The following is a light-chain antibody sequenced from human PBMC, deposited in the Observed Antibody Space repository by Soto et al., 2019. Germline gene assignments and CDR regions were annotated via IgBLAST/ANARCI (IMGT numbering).Light chain of an antibody. CDR1: KLGNKF. CDR2: QDT. J-gene: IGLJ3*02. Sequence: SYELTQPPSMPVSPGQTASITCSGDKLGNKFTCWYQQKPGQSPVLVIYQDTKRPTGIPERFSGATSGNTATLTISGTQAMDEADYYCQAWESSAVVFGGGTKVTVL. V-gene: IGLV3-1*01. CDR3: QAWESSAVV.